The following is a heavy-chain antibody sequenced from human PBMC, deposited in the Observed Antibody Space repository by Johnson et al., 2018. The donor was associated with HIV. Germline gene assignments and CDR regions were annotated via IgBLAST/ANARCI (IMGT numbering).Heavy chain of an antibody. Sequence: VQLVESGGGLVQPGRSLRLSCAASGFTFDDYAMHWVRQAPGKGLEWVSCISWNSGSIGYADSVKGRFTISRDNAKNSLYLQMNSLRDEDTSVYYCARGLTRIGVVDAFDIWGQGTMVTVSS. J-gene: IGHJ3*02. D-gene: IGHD3-22*01. CDR2: ISWNSGSI. CDR3: ARGLTRIGVVDAFDI. CDR1: GFTFDDYA. V-gene: IGHV3-9*01.